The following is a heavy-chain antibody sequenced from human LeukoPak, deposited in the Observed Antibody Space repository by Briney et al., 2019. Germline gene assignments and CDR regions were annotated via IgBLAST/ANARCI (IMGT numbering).Heavy chain of an antibody. D-gene: IGHD4-17*01. CDR3: ARAYGDYGGGYYRMDV. CDR2: ISYDGSNK. Sequence: PGGSLRLSCAASGFTFSSYGMYWVRQAPGKGLEWVSGISYDGSNKYYADSVKGRFSISRDNSKNTLYLQMNSLRAEDTAVYYCARAYGDYGGGYYRMDVWGQGTAVTVSS. V-gene: IGHV3-30*03. J-gene: IGHJ6*02. CDR1: GFTFSSYG.